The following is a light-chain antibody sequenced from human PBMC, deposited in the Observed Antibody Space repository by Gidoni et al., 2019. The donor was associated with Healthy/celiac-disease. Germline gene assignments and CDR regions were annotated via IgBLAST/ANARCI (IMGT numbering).Light chain of an antibody. Sequence: DIALTQSPATLSVSPGARATLSCRASQSVSSNVAWYQQKPGQAPRLLIYGASTRATGIPARFSGSGSGTEFTLTISSLQSEDFAVYYCQQYNNWPSWTFGQGTKVEIK. CDR2: GAS. CDR3: QQYNNWPSWT. V-gene: IGKV3-15*01. CDR1: QSVSSN. J-gene: IGKJ1*01.